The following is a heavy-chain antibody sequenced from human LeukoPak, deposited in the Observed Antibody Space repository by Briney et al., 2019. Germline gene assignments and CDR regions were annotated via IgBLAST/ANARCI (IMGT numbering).Heavy chain of an antibody. D-gene: IGHD3-10*01. CDR3: ARGITMVRGVIIKPLDY. V-gene: IGHV4-34*01. J-gene: IGHJ4*02. CDR1: GGSFSGYY. CDR2: INHSGST. Sequence: SETLSLTCAVYGGSFSGYYWSWIRQPPGKGLEWIGEINHSGSTNYNPSLKGRVTISVDTSKNQFSLKLSSVTAADTAVYYCARGITMVRGVIIKPLDYWGQGTLVTVSS.